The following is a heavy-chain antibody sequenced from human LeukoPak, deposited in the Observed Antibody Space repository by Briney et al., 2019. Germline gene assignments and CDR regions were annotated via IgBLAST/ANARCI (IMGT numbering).Heavy chain of an antibody. CDR1: GFTFGTYA. D-gene: IGHD3-9*01. CDR3: AGDYTGYFP. Sequence: PGGSLRLSCAASGFTFGTYAMTWVRQAPGKGLEWVSVISGSGGSTYYADSVKGRFIISRDNSKNTLYLQMNSLRAEDTAVYYCAGDYTGYFPWGQGTLVIVSS. J-gene: IGHJ5*02. V-gene: IGHV3-23*01. CDR2: ISGSGGST.